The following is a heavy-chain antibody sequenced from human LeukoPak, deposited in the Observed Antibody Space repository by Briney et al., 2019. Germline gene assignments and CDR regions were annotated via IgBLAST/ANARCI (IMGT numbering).Heavy chain of an antibody. V-gene: IGHV1-69*05. D-gene: IGHD5-24*01. Sequence: SVKVSCKASGGTFSSYAISWVRQAPGQGLEWMGGIIPIFGTANYAQKFQGRVTITTDESTSTAYMELSSLRSEDTAVYYCARDRKMATPYYYYGMDVWGQGTTVTVSS. CDR3: ARDRKMATPYYYYGMDV. CDR2: IIPIFGTA. J-gene: IGHJ6*02. CDR1: GGTFSSYA.